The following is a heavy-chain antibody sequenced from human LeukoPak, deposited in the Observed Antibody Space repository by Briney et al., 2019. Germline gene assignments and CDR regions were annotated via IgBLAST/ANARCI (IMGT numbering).Heavy chain of an antibody. Sequence: SETLSLTCAVYGGSFSGFYWNWLRQPPGKGLEWIGEINHSGSSNYNPSLKSRVTISVDTSKNQFSLKLSSVTAADTAVYYCARDTHDEVPAALLDFDYWGQGTLVTVSS. V-gene: IGHV4-34*01. CDR2: INHSGSS. D-gene: IGHD2-2*01. CDR3: ARDTHDEVPAALLDFDY. CDR1: GGSFSGFY. J-gene: IGHJ4*02.